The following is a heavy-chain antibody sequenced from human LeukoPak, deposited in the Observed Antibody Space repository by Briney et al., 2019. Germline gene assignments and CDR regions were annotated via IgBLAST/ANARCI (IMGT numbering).Heavy chain of an antibody. CDR1: GGTSSSYA. D-gene: IGHD6-19*01. V-gene: IGHV1-69*13. Sequence: GASVKVSCKASGGTSSSYAISWVRQAPGQGLEWMGGIIPIFGTANYAQKFQGRVTITADESTSTAYMELSSLRSEDTAVYYCARDQHSGSGWYGTSDYWGQGTLVTVSS. CDR2: IIPIFGTA. CDR3: ARDQHSGSGWYGTSDY. J-gene: IGHJ4*02.